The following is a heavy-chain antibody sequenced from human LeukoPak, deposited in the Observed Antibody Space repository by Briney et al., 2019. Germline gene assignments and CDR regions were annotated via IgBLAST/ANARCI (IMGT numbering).Heavy chain of an antibody. D-gene: IGHD3-22*01. J-gene: IGHJ1*01. CDR2: IYHSGST. CDR3: ARRPGVRGYSGLVYFQY. V-gene: IGHV4-39*07. Sequence: SQTLSLTCTVSGGSISSGDYYWGWIRQPPGKGREWIGSIYHSGSTYYNPSHKSRVTISADTSKNQFSLKVNSVTAADTAVYYCARRPGVRGYSGLVYFQYWGQGTLVIVSS. CDR1: GGSISSGDYY.